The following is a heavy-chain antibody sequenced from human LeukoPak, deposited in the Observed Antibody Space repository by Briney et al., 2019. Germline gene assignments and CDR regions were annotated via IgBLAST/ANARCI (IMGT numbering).Heavy chain of an antibody. D-gene: IGHD5-18*01. CDR1: GFTFSSYA. CDR3: AKLTVDTAMVDLDY. V-gene: IGHV3-23*01. CDR2: ISGSGDST. Sequence: PGGSLRLSCAASGFTFSSYAMSWVRQAPGKGLEWVSAISGSGDSTYYADSVKGRFTISRDNSKNTLYLQMNSLRAEDTAVYYCAKLTVDTAMVDLDYWGQGTLVTVSS. J-gene: IGHJ4*02.